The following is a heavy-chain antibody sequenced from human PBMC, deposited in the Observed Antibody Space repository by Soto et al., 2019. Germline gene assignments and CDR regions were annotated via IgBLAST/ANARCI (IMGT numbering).Heavy chain of an antibody. V-gene: IGHV3-23*01. CDR3: ARDGSSWLFDY. CDR2: ISGSGGST. CDR1: GCTFSSYA. J-gene: IGHJ4*02. Sequence: PGGSLRLSCAASGCTFSSYAMSWVRQAPGKGLEWVSAISGSGGSTYYADSVKSRITINPDTSKNQFSLQLNSVTPEDTAVYYCARDGSSWLFDYWGQGTLVTVSS. D-gene: IGHD6-13*01.